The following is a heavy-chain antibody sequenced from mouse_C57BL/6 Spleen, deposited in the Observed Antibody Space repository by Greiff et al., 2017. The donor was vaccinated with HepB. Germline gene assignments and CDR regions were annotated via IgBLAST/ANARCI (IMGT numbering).Heavy chain of an antibody. CDR2: ISDGGSYT. V-gene: IGHV5-4*01. J-gene: IGHJ2*01. D-gene: IGHD4-1*01. CDR1: GFTFSSYA. Sequence: DVKLVESGGGLVKPGGSLKLSCAASGFTFSSYAMSWVRQTPEKRLEWVATISDGGSYTYYPDNVKGRFTIARDNAKNNLYLQMSHLKSEDTAMYYCARDGNLFDYWGQGTTLTVSS. CDR3: ARDGNLFDY.